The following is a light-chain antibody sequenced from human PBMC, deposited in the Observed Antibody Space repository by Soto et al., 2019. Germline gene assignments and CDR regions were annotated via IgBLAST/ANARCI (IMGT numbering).Light chain of an antibody. CDR3: CSSAGSRTFV. J-gene: IGLJ1*01. V-gene: IGLV2-23*03. CDR2: EGS. CDR1: SSDVGSYNL. Sequence: QSALTQPASVSGSPGQSITISCTGTSSDVGSYNLVSWYQQYPGKAPKLMIYEGSKRPSGVSNRFSGSKSGNTASLTISGLQAEDEADYYCCSSAGSRTFVFGTGTKVTVL.